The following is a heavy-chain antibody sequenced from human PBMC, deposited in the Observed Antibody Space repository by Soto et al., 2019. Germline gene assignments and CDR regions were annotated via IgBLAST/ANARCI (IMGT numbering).Heavy chain of an antibody. V-gene: IGHV1-58*01. CDR2: IVVGSGNT. CDR1: GFTFTSSA. D-gene: IGHD2-21*01. Sequence: SVKVSCKASGFTFTSSAVQWVRQARGQRLEWIGWIVVGSGNTNYAQKFQERVTITRDMSTSTADMELSRLRSEDTAVYYCAADLRGGYSYYYAMDVLGQGTTVTVSS. CDR3: AADLRGGYSYYYAMDV. J-gene: IGHJ6*02.